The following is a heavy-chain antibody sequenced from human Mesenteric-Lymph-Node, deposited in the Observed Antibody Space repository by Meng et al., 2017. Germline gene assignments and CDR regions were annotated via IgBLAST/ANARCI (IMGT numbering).Heavy chain of an antibody. D-gene: IGHD3-16*01. V-gene: IGHV3-23*01. J-gene: IGHJ4*02. CDR3: ATYPGLGG. Sequence: GESLKISCVASGFTFYSYTMSWVRQAPGKGLAWVSTISGSGVSIYTADSVKGRFTISRDNSKNTLYLQMNSLRVEDTALYYCATYPGLGGWGQGTLVTVSS. CDR1: GFTFYSYT. CDR2: ISGSGVSI.